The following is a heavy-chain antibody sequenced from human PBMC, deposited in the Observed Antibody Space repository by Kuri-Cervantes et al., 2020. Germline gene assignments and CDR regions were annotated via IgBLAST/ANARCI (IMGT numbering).Heavy chain of an antibody. Sequence: GSLRLSCAVYGGSFSGYYWSWIRQPPGKGLEWIGEINHSGSTNYNPSLKSRVTISVDTSKNQFSLKVTSVTAADTAVYYCERSFDGHQAFDIWGQGTMVTVSS. CDR1: GGSFSGYY. D-gene: IGHD3/OR15-3a*01. CDR3: ERSFDGHQAFDI. CDR2: INHSGST. V-gene: IGHV4-34*01. J-gene: IGHJ3*02.